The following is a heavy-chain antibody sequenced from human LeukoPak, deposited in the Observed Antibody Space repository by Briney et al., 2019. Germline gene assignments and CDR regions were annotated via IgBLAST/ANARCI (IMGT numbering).Heavy chain of an antibody. CDR1: GFTFTNFW. J-gene: IGHJ6*03. D-gene: IGHD5-12*01. Sequence: GGSLRLSCAASGFTFTNFWMTWDRQSPGKGLEWVANINRDGTKTTYVDSVKGRFTISRDNAKNSLYLQMNSLRAEDTAVYYCARDRVVATVYYYYYMDVWGKGTTVTVSS. CDR2: INRDGTKT. CDR3: ARDRVVATVYYYYYMDV. V-gene: IGHV3-7*01.